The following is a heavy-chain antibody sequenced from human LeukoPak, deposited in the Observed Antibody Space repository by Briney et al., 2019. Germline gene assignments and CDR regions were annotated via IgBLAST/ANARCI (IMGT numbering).Heavy chain of an antibody. CDR2: ISSSSSAI. Sequence: GGSLRLSCAASGFTFSSYEMNWVRQAPGKGLEWVSYISSSSSAIYYADSVKGRFTISRDNSKNTLYLQMNSLRAEDTAVYYCAKLVSGDAFDIWGQGTMVTVSS. V-gene: IGHV3-48*03. CDR1: GFTFSSYE. CDR3: AKLVSGDAFDI. D-gene: IGHD3-10*01. J-gene: IGHJ3*02.